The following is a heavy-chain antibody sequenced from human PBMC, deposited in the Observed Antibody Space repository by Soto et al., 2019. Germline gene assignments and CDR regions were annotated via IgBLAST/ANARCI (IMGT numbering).Heavy chain of an antibody. CDR3: ARVRVDYDILTGYYTQNFDY. Sequence: SETLSLTCTVSGGSISSYYWSWIRQPPGKGLEWIGYIYSSGSTNYNPSLKSRVTISVDTSKNQFSLKLSSVTAADTAVYYFARVRVDYDILTGYYTQNFDYWGQGTLVTVSS. CDR2: IYSSGST. V-gene: IGHV4-59*01. CDR1: GGSISSYY. J-gene: IGHJ4*02. D-gene: IGHD3-9*01.